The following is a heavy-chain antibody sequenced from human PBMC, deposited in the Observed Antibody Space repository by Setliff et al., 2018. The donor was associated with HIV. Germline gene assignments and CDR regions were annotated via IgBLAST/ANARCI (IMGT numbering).Heavy chain of an antibody. Sequence: KASETLSLTCAVFRGSFSGYYWTWIRQAPGKGLEWIGDINHKGSTNYNPSLRSRVTISVDTSKNQFSLKLSSVTAADTAVYYCAREGLRIAAAGYNWFDPWGPGTLVTVSS. V-gene: IGHV4-34*01. CDR3: AREGLRIAAAGYNWFDP. CDR2: INHKGST. CDR1: RGSFSGYY. J-gene: IGHJ5*02. D-gene: IGHD6-13*01.